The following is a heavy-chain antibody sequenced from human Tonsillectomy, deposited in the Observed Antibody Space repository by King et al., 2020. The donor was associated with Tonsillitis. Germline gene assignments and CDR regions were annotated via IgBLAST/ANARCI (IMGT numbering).Heavy chain of an antibody. CDR3: TSSGTMLVVPIFEA. J-gene: IGHJ5*02. D-gene: IGHD3-22*01. Sequence: TLKESGPTLVKPTQTLTLTCTFSGFSLSTSGVGVGWIRQPPGKALEWLALIYWNDDKRYRPSLKSRLTITKDTPKNQVVLTMTNMDPVDTATFYCTSSGTMLVVPIFEAWGQGTLVTVSS. V-gene: IGHV2-5*01. CDR2: IYWNDDK. CDR1: GFSLSTSGVG.